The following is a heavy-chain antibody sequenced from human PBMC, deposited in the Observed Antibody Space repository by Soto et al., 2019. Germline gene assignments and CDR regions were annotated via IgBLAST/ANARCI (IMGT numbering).Heavy chain of an antibody. Sequence: SQTLSLTCAISGDSVSSNSAAWNWIRQSPSRGLEWLGRTYYRSKWYNDYAVSVKSRITINPDTSKNQFSLKLSSVTAADTAVYYCARHRYSYGVYYFDYWGQGTLVTVSS. CDR1: GDSVSSNSAA. CDR2: TYYRSKWYN. J-gene: IGHJ4*02. D-gene: IGHD5-18*01. CDR3: ARHRYSYGVYYFDY. V-gene: IGHV6-1*01.